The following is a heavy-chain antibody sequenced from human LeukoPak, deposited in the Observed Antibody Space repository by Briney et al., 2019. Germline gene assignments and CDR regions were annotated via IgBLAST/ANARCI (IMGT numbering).Heavy chain of an antibody. CDR1: GFTFSSYG. J-gene: IGHJ4*02. Sequence: GGSLRLSCAASGFTFSSYGMHWARQAPGKGLEWVAVISCDGSNKYYADSVKGRFTISRDNSKNTLYLQMNSLRAEDTAVYYCAKDRPPTDYWGQGTLVTVSS. CDR3: AKDRPPTDY. V-gene: IGHV3-30*18. CDR2: ISCDGSNK.